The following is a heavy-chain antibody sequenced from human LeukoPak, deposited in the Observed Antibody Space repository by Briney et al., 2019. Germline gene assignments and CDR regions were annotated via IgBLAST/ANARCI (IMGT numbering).Heavy chain of an antibody. CDR2: ISGSGGST. J-gene: IGHJ4*02. V-gene: IGHV3-23*01. Sequence: GGSLRLSCAASGFTFSSYAMSWVRQAPGKGLEWVSAISGSGGSTYYADSVKGRFTISRDNSKNSLYLQMNSLRAEDTALYYCARRVQYYFDYWGQGTLVTVSS. CDR1: GFTFSSYA. CDR3: ARRVQYYFDY.